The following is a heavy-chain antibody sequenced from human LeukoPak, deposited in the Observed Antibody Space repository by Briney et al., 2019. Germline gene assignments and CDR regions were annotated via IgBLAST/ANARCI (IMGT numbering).Heavy chain of an antibody. CDR3: VRGYSNYGYAFDM. D-gene: IGHD4-11*01. CDR2: ISSSSSYI. CDR1: GFTFSSYS. Sequence: GGSLRLSCAASGFTFSSYSMNWVRQAPGKGLEWVSSISSSSSYIYYADSVKGRSTISRDNAEKSLFLEMNSLRGEDTAVYYCVRGYSNYGYAFDMWGQGTMVTVSS. V-gene: IGHV3-21*01. J-gene: IGHJ3*02.